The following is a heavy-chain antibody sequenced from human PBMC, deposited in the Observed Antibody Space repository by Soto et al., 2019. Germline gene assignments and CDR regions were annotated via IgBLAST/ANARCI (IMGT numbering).Heavy chain of an antibody. CDR2: INTDGSIT. V-gene: IGHV3-74*01. CDR1: GFTFSSHW. CDR3: ARPSAFYDFWTGFYFDC. J-gene: IGHJ4*02. Sequence: GGSLRLSCAASGFTFSSHWMHWVRQAPGKGLVWVSRINTDGSITSYADSVKGRFTISRDNAKNTLYLQMNSLRDEDTAVYFCARPSAFYDFWTGFYFDCWGLGTLVTVSS. D-gene: IGHD3-3*01.